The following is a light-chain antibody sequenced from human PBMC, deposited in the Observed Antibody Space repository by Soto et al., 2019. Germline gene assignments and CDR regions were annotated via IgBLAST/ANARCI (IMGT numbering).Light chain of an antibody. CDR3: QQLNSYPIT. Sequence: EIVLTQSPGTLSLSPWERATLSCRASQSVSNNYLAWYQQKPGQAPRLLIYGASNRATGIPDRFSGSGSGTDFTLTINSLQPEDLATYYCQQLNSYPITFGQGTRLEIK. CDR2: GAS. V-gene: IGKV3-20*01. J-gene: IGKJ5*01. CDR1: QSVSNNY.